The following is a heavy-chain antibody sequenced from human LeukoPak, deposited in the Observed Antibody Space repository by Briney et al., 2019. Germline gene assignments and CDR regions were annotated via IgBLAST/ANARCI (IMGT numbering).Heavy chain of an antibody. Sequence: KPGGSLRLSCAASGFTSSSYGMNWVRQAPGKGLEWVSSITSSGRNIYYADSLKGRFTISRDNAKNSLYLQINSLRAEDTAVYYCARGGSNSPYYLDCWGQGTLVTLSS. V-gene: IGHV3-21*01. J-gene: IGHJ4*02. CDR1: GFTSSSYG. CDR3: ARGGSNSPYYLDC. CDR2: ITSSGRNI. D-gene: IGHD1-26*01.